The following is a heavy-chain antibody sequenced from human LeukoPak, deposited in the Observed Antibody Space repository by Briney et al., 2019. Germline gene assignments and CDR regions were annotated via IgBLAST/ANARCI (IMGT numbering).Heavy chain of an antibody. V-gene: IGHV3-74*01. Sequence: GGSLRLSCAASGFTLSSYWMHWVRRVPGTGLVWVSSINSVGSNTNYADPVKGRFTISRDNAKNTVYLQINSLRAEDTAVYYCARGRATTVSFYYYYYMDVWGKGTTVTVS. J-gene: IGHJ6*03. CDR1: GFTLSSYW. D-gene: IGHD4-11*01. CDR2: INSVGSNT. CDR3: ARGRATTVSFYYYYYMDV.